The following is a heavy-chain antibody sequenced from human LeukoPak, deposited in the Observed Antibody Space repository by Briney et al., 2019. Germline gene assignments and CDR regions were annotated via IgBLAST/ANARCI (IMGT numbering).Heavy chain of an antibody. V-gene: IGHV3-21*06. D-gene: IGHD6-19*01. CDR1: GFTFRTYS. CDR2: ISSTSYSK. J-gene: IGHJ4*02. CDR3: TGESAAQSIAVADY. Sequence: PGGSLRLSCAGSGFTFRTYSMNWFRQAPGKGLEWVSSISSTSYSKYYADSVKGRFTISRDNAENSVYLQMNSLRADDTAIYYCTGESAAQSIAVADYWGQGTLVTVSS.